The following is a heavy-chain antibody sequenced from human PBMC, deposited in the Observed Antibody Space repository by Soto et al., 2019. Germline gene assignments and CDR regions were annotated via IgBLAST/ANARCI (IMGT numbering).Heavy chain of an antibody. D-gene: IGHD3-3*01. CDR2: INPATGAA. CDR3: ARGGGVGVAGSAAFDM. J-gene: IGHJ3*02. Sequence: QLHLVQSGAVVKKPGASVTVSCSASGYPVTAYYMHWVRQAPGRGLEWMGGINPATGAAKDTQTFQGRGTMTRDTATSTVFMELSGLTSEDTAVFYCARGGGVGVAGSAAFDMWGQGTLVTVSS. CDR1: GYPVTAYY. V-gene: IGHV1-2*02.